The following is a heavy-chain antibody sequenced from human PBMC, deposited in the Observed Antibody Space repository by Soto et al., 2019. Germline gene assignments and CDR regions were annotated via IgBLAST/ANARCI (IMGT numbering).Heavy chain of an antibody. V-gene: IGHV4-39*01. J-gene: IGHJ6*02. CDR3: ARYIDDYGYYYYGMDV. Sequence: PSETLSLTCTVSGGSISSSSYYWGWILHPPGKGLEWIGSIYYSGSTYYNPSPKSRVTISVDTSKNQFSLKLSSVTAADTAVYYCARYIDDYGYYYYGMDVWGQGPPVTVSS. D-gene: IGHD4-17*01. CDR1: GGSISSSSYY. CDR2: IYYSGST.